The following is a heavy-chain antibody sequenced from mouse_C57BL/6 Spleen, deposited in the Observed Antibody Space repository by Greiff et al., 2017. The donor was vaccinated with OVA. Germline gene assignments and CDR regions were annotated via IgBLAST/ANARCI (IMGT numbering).Heavy chain of an antibody. CDR2: INPYNGGT. J-gene: IGHJ4*01. CDR3: ARSSTVVDAMDY. CDR1: GYTFTDYY. V-gene: IGHV1-19*01. Sequence: EVQLQQSGPVLVKPGASVKMSCKASGYTFTDYYMNWVKQSHGKSLEWIGVINPYNGGTSYNQKFKGKATLTVDKSSSTAYMELNSLTSEDSAVYYCARSSTVVDAMDYWGQGTSVTVSS. D-gene: IGHD1-1*01.